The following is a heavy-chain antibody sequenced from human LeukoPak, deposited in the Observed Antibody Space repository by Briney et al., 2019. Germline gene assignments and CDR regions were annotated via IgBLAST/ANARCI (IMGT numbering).Heavy chain of an antibody. V-gene: IGHV4-38-2*01. CDR2: IYHSGST. CDR1: GDSISSGYY. D-gene: IGHD3-3*01. CDR3: ARSGYYEFWSGYTHYFDY. J-gene: IGHJ4*02. Sequence: SETLSLTCAVSGDSISSGYYWCLIRQPPGEGLEWSGSIYHSGSTYYHPSLKSRVTISVDTSKTQLPLKLSSVTAADTAVYYCARSGYYEFWSGYTHYFDYWGQGTLVTVSS.